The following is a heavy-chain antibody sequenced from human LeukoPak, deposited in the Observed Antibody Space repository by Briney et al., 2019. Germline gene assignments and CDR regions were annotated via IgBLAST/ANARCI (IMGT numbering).Heavy chain of an antibody. CDR2: IYHSGST. D-gene: IGHD6-19*01. Sequence: SETLSLTCTVSGGSISSSSYYWGWIRQPPGKGLEWIGSIYHSGSTYYNPSLKSRVTISVDTSKNQFSLKLSSVTAADTAVYYCARECSGCLGSHDYWGQGTLVTVSS. V-gene: IGHV4-39*07. J-gene: IGHJ4*02. CDR3: ARECSGCLGSHDY. CDR1: GGSISSSSYY.